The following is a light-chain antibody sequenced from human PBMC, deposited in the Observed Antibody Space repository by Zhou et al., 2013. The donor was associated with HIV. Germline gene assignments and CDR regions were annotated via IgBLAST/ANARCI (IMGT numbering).Light chain of an antibody. V-gene: IGKV1-9*01. CDR2: AAA. CDR1: EDIKTS. J-gene: IGKJ4*01. CDR3: QQFNSYPLT. Sequence: DIQLTQSPAYLSASVRDRVTITCRASEDIKTSLNWYQQRPGGAPKLLMFAAATLQSGVPSRFSGSGSGTDFTLTISSLQPEDFATYYCQQFNSYPLTFGGGTKV.